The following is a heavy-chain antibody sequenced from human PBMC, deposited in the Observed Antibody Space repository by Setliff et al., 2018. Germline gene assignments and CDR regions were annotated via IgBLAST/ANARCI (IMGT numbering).Heavy chain of an antibody. V-gene: IGHV4-39*07. J-gene: IGHJ4*02. CDR3: ARRETYYNFWSGYYAY. CDR1: GGSISSSSYY. CDR2: IYTSGST. D-gene: IGHD3-3*01. Sequence: SETLSLTCTVSGGSISSSSYYWGWIRQPPGKGLEWIGSIYTSGSTNYDPSLKSRVTISVDTSKNQFSLKLSSVTAADTAVYYCARRETYYNFWSGYYAYWGQGTLVTSPQ.